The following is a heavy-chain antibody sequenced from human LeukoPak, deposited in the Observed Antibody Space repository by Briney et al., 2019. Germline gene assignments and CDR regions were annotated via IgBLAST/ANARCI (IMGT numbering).Heavy chain of an antibody. Sequence: PSETLSLTCAVYGGSFSGYYWSWIRQPPGKGLEWIGEINHSGSTNYNPSLKSRVTISVDTSKNQFSLKLSSVTAADTAVYYCARGPYGADDYWGQGTLVTASS. D-gene: IGHD4/OR15-4a*01. V-gene: IGHV4-34*01. CDR1: GGSFSGYY. CDR3: ARGPYGADDY. J-gene: IGHJ4*02. CDR2: INHSGST.